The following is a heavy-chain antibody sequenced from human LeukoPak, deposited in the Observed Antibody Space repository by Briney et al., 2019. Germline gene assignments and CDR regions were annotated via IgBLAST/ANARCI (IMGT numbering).Heavy chain of an antibody. CDR1: GFIVSGDF. CDR2: IYSDGST. V-gene: IGHV3-53*01. D-gene: IGHD2-15*01. Sequence: GGSLRLSCAASGFIVSGDFMSWVRQAPGKGLEWVSVIYSDGSTYYADSVEGRFTISRDNSKNTLDLQMTGLRAEDTAVYYCARERRRGRDSPWFDYWGQGTLVTVSS. CDR3: ARERRRGRDSPWFDY. J-gene: IGHJ4*02.